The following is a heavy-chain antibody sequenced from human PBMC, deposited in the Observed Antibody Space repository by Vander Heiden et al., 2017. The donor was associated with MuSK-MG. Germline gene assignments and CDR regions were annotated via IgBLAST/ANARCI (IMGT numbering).Heavy chain of an antibody. CDR1: GGTFSSYA. D-gene: IGHD3-10*01. V-gene: IGHV1-69*01. J-gene: IGHJ4*02. CDR2: IVPLLRIA. CDR3: AGGQKLDYFDY. Sequence: HLVQSGAEVKKPGSSVRVSCKASGGTFSSYAISWLRQGPGQGLELMGGIVPLLRIANSAQKFQGRVTITANESTSTAYMELSSLRSEDTSVYYRAGGQKLDYFDYWGQGTLVTVSS.